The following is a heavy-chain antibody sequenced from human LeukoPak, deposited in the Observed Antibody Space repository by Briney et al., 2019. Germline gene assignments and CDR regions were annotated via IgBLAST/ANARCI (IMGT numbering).Heavy chain of an antibody. Sequence: PSETLSLTCTVSGGSISSYYWSWIRQPPGKGLEWIGYINYSGSTDYNPSLKSRVTISVDTSKNQFSLKLSSVTAADTAVYYCARASARDSSGHVFDYWGQGTLVTVSS. J-gene: IGHJ4*02. CDR3: ARASARDSSGHVFDY. CDR2: INYSGST. CDR1: GGSISSYY. D-gene: IGHD6-19*01. V-gene: IGHV4-59*12.